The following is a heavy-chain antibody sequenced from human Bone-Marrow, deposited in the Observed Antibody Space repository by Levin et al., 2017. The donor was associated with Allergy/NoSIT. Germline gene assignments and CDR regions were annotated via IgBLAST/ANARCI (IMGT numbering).Heavy chain of an antibody. CDR3: AKWNDFWSPFDY. Sequence: LSLTCAASGFAFSSYAMTWVRQAPGKGLEWVSAISGSGVSTYYADSVKGRFTISRDSSKNTLYLQMNSLRAEDTAVYYCAKWNDFWSPFDYWGQGTLVTVSS. D-gene: IGHD3-3*01. J-gene: IGHJ4*02. CDR2: ISGSGVST. CDR1: GFAFSSYA. V-gene: IGHV3-23*01.